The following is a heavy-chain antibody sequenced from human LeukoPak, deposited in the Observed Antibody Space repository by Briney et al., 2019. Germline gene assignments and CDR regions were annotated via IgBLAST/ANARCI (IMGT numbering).Heavy chain of an antibody. Sequence: GGTLRLSCAASGFTFSSYGMSWVRQAPGKGLEWVSAISSSGVSTYYADSVKGRFTISRDNSKNTLYLQMNSLRAEDTAVYYCARVRGYDSSGYYKVLFDYWGQGTLVTVSS. D-gene: IGHD3-22*01. CDR1: GFTFSSYG. CDR3: ARVRGYDSSGYYKVLFDY. V-gene: IGHV3-23*01. J-gene: IGHJ4*02. CDR2: ISSSGVST.